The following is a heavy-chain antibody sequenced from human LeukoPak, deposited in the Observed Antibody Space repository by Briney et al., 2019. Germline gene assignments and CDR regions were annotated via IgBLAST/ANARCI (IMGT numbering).Heavy chain of an antibody. D-gene: IGHD3-9*01. J-gene: IGHJ4*02. CDR1: GGSMSSFY. CDR2: MYHSGST. CDR3: ARGKRAAYYDILTGYYRPSGIPFDY. V-gene: IGHV4-59*12. Sequence: TSETLSLTCTVSGGSMSSFYWSWLRQPPGKGLEWTGYMYHSGSTNYNPSLKSRVTVSVDTSKNQFSLKLSSVTAADTAVYYCARGKRAAYYDILTGYYRPSGIPFDYWGQGTLVTVSS.